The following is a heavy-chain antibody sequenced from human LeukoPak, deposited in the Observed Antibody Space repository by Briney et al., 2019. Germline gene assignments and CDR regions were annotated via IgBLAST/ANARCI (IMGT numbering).Heavy chain of an antibody. J-gene: IGHJ6*03. CDR2: INPKSGNT. D-gene: IGHD4-17*01. CDR3: ARSPPNYGDYVDYYYYMDV. CDR1: GYTFTSYD. Sequence: ASVKVSCKASGYTFTSYDINWLRQATGQGLEWMGWINPKSGNTGYAQKFQGRVTITRDTSIITAYMELSSLRSEDTAVYYCARSPPNYGDYVDYYYYMDVWGKGTTVTVS. V-gene: IGHV1-8*03.